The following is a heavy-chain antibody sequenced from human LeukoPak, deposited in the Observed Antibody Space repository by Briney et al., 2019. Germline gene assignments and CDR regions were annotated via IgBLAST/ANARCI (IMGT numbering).Heavy chain of an antibody. D-gene: IGHD3-22*01. CDR3: ARVISGYYPTALDY. J-gene: IGHJ4*02. CDR2: ISAYNGNT. CDR1: GYTFTSYG. Sequence: ASVKVSCKASGYTFTSYGISWVRQAPGQGLEWMGWISAYNGNTNYAQKLQGRVTMTTDTSTSTAYMELRSLRSDDTAVYYCARVISGYYPTALDYWGQGTLVTVSS. V-gene: IGHV1-18*01.